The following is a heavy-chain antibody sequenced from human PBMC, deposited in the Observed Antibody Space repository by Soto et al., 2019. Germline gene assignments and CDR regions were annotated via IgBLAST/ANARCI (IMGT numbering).Heavy chain of an antibody. CDR3: ARVGSIAVAGDYYYYYYMDV. Sequence: ASVKVSCKASGYSFTSYGISWVRQAPGQGLERMGWMNPNSGNTGYAQKFQGRVTMTRNTSISTAYMELSSLRSEDTAVYYCARVGSIAVAGDYYYYYYMDVWGKGTTVTVSS. J-gene: IGHJ6*03. CDR1: GYSFTSYG. D-gene: IGHD6-19*01. CDR2: MNPNSGNT. V-gene: IGHV1-8*01.